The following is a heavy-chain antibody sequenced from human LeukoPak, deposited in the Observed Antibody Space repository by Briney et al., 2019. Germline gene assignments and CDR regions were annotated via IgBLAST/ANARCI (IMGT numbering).Heavy chain of an antibody. CDR1: GFTFSNSA. CDR2: ISDNGDHT. D-gene: IGHD2-15*01. V-gene: IGHV3-23*01. CDR3: AKDSKKSSVYCSPDY. J-gene: IGHJ4*02. Sequence: GGALRLSCAASGFTFSNSAMSWVRQAAGNGLEWVSGISDNGDHTYYAASVKGRFTISRDNSKNTLYLQMNSLRADDTAVYYCAKDSKKSSVYCSPDYWGQGTLVIVSS.